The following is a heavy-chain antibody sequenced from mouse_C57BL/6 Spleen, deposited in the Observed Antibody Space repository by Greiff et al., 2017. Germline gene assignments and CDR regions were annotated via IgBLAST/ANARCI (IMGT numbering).Heavy chain of an antibody. V-gene: IGHV1-81*01. CDR1: GYTFTSYG. CDR3: ARAGITTVVAKDY. D-gene: IGHD1-1*01. J-gene: IGHJ2*01. CDR2: IYPRSGNT. Sequence: VKLMESGAELARPGASVKLSCKASGYTFTSYGISWVKQRTGQGLEWIGEIYPRSGNTYYNEKFKGKATLTADKSSSTAYMELRSLTTEDSAVYFCARAGITTVVAKDYWGQGTTLTVSS.